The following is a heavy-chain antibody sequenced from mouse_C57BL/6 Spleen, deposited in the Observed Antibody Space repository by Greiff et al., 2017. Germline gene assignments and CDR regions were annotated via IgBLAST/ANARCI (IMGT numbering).Heavy chain of an antibody. Sequence: QVHVKQPGAELVKPGASVKMSCKASGYTFTGYWITWVKQRPGQGLEWIGDIYPGSGSTNYNEKFKSKATLTVDTSSSTAYMQLSSLTSEDSAVYYCARDGLYFDYWGQGTTLTVSS. D-gene: IGHD1-2*01. CDR2: IYPGSGST. J-gene: IGHJ2*01. V-gene: IGHV1-55*01. CDR1: GYTFTGYW. CDR3: ARDGLYFDY.